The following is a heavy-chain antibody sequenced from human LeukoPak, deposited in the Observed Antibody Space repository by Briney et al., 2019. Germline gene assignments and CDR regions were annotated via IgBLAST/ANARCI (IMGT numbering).Heavy chain of an antibody. CDR2: ISWDGGST. Sequence: GGSLRLSCAASGFTFDDYTMHWVRQAPGKGLEWVSLISWDGGSTYYADSVKGRFTISRDNSKNSLYLQMNSLRTEDTALYYCAKDVGDRYDSTTCFDDWGQGTLVTVSS. CDR3: AKDVGDRYDSTTCFDD. V-gene: IGHV3-43*01. J-gene: IGHJ4*02. D-gene: IGHD3-22*01. CDR1: GFTFDDYT.